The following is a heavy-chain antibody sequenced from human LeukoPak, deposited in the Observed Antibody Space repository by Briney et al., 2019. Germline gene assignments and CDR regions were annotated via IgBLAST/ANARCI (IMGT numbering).Heavy chain of an antibody. CDR2: ISDSGGRT. CDR1: GFTFSNYA. D-gene: IGHD6-13*01. J-gene: IGHJ4*02. V-gene: IGHV3-23*01. Sequence: PGGSLRLSCAASGFTFSNYAMSWVRQAPGKGLQWVSSISDSGGRTFYADSVKGRFIISRDNSKNTLYLQMNSLRAEDTAVYYCARDLSVIAAAADFDYWGQGTLVTVSS. CDR3: ARDLSVIAAAADFDY.